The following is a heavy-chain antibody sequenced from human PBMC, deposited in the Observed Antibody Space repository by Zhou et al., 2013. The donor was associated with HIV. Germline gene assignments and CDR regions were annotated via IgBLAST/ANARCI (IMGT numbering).Heavy chain of an antibody. J-gene: IGHJ4*02. D-gene: IGHD2-8*01. V-gene: IGHV3-21*01. Sequence: EVQLVESGGGLVKPGGSLRLSCAASGFTFSNYNINWVRQAPGKGLEWVSSISSSRSYIYYADSVKGRFTVSRDNAKNSVFLQMNSLRAEDTAVYYCAAYCTNGVCYKDGLAGFDYWGQGTLVIVSS. CDR2: ISSSRSYI. CDR1: GFTFSNYN. CDR3: AAYCTNGVCYKDGLAGFDY.